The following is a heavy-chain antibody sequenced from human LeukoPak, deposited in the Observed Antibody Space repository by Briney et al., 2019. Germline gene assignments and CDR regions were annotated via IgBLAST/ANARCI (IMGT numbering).Heavy chain of an antibody. CDR3: ARVGYFDQSFDY. D-gene: IGHD3-9*01. Sequence: SETLSLTCAVSGGSISSNSYYWGWIRQPPGKGLEWIGSIYYSGSTYYNPSLKSRVTISVDTSKNQFSLKLSSVTAADTAVYYCARVGYFDQSFDYWGQGTLVTVSS. J-gene: IGHJ4*02. CDR1: GGSISSNSYY. CDR2: IYYSGST. V-gene: IGHV4-39*01.